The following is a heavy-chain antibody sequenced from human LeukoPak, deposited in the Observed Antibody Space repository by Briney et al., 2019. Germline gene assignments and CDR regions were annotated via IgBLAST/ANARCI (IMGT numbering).Heavy chain of an antibody. CDR3: ARISTAMVDY. CDR1: GYTFTSYD. CDR2: INPNSGGT. Sequence: ASVKVSCKASGYTFTSYDVNWVRQATGQGLEWMGWINPNSGGTNYAQKFQGRVTMTRDTSISTAYMELSRLRSDDTAVYYCARISTAMVDYWGQGTLVTVSS. D-gene: IGHD5-18*01. J-gene: IGHJ4*02. V-gene: IGHV1-2*02.